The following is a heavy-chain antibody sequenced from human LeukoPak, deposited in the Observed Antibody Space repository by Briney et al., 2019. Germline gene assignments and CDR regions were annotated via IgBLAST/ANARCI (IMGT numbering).Heavy chain of an antibody. CDR2: FDPEDGET. V-gene: IGHV1-24*01. CDR3: ATFRITMIVVVEAYDI. Sequence: ASVKVSCKASGYALTELSMHWVRQAPGKGLEWMGGFDPEDGETIYAQKFQGRVTMTEDTSTDTAYMELSSLRSEDTAVYYCATFRITMIVVVEAYDIWGQGTMVTVSS. D-gene: IGHD3-22*01. CDR1: GYALTELS. J-gene: IGHJ3*02.